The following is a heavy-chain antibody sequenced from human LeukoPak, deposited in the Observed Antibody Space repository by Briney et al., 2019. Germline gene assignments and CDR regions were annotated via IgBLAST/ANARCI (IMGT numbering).Heavy chain of an antibody. CDR2: ISGSGGST. V-gene: IGHV3-23*01. Sequence: PGGSLRLSCAASGITFSTYAMSWVRQAPGKGLEWVSCISGSGGSTYYADSVKGRFTISRDNSKNTLYLQMNSLRAEDTAVYYCAKETYYYDSSGYYGYYSDSWGRGTLVTVSS. CDR1: GITFSTYA. CDR3: AKETYYYDSSGYYGYYSDS. J-gene: IGHJ4*02. D-gene: IGHD3-22*01.